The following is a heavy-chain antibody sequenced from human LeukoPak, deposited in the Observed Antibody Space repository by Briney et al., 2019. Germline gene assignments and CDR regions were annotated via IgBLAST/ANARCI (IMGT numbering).Heavy chain of an antibody. Sequence: ASVKVSCKASGYTFTSYGISWVRQAPGQGLELKGWISAYNGNTNYAQKLQGRVTMTTDTSTSTAYMELRSLRSDDTAVYYCARDGAFYYDSSGYSFDYWGQGTLVTVSS. CDR3: ARDGAFYYDSSGYSFDY. D-gene: IGHD3-22*01. V-gene: IGHV1-18*01. CDR2: ISAYNGNT. CDR1: GYTFTSYG. J-gene: IGHJ4*02.